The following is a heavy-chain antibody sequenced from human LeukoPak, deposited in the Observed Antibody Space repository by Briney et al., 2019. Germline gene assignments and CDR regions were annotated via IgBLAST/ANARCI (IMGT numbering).Heavy chain of an antibody. J-gene: IGHJ4*02. CDR1: GFIVSSDY. CDR3: ARRSYSGLDY. V-gene: IGHV3-53*01. D-gene: IGHD2-15*01. CDR2: IGTGGSI. Sequence: GGSLRLSCAASGFIVSSDYMSWVRLAPGKGLEWVSIIGTGGSIHYTDSVKGRFTISRDNANNSLYLQMNSLRAEDTAVYYCARRSYSGLDYWGQGTLVTVSS.